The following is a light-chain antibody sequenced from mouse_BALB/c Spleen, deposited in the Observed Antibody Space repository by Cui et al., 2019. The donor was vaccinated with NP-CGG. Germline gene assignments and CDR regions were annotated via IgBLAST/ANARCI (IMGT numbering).Light chain of an antibody. Sequence: QAVVTQESALTTSPGEIVIVTCRSSTGAVTTSNNANWVQEKPDHLFTGLIGGTNNRAPGVPARFSGSLIGDKAALTITGAQTEDEAIYFCALWYSNHWVFGGGTKLTVL. J-gene: IGLJ1*01. CDR3: ALWYSNHWV. CDR1: TGAVTTSNN. V-gene: IGLV1*01. CDR2: GTN.